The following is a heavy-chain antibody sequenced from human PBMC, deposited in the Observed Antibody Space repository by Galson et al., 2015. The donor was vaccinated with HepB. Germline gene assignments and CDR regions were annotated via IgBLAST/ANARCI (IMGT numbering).Heavy chain of an antibody. D-gene: IGHD6-13*01. V-gene: IGHV3-23*01. Sequence: SLRLSCAASGFTFSSYAMSWVRQAPGKGLEWVSTISGGGYSTYYADSVKGRFTISRDNPKNTLHLQMNSLRAEDTALYYCAKTIAAAGPHYYFDYWGQGTLVTVSS. CDR3: AKTIAAAGPHYYFDY. J-gene: IGHJ4*02. CDR2: ISGGGYST. CDR1: GFTFSSYA.